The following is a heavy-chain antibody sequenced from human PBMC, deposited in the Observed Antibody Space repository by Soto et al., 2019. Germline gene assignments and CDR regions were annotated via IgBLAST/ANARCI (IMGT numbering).Heavy chain of an antibody. CDR3: AKDKGSSGRYFDY. CDR1: GFTFDDYA. Sequence: GGSLRLSCAASGFTFDDYAMHWVRQAPGKGLEWVSGISWNSGSIGYADSVKGRFTISRDDAKNSLYLQMNSLRAEDTALYYCAKDKGSSGRYFDYWGQGTLVTVSS. J-gene: IGHJ4*02. V-gene: IGHV3-9*01. D-gene: IGHD3-22*01. CDR2: ISWNSGSI.